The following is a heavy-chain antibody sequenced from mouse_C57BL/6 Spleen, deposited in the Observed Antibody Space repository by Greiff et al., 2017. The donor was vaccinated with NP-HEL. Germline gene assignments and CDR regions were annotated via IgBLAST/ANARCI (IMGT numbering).Heavy chain of an antibody. CDR2: INPNNGGT. D-gene: IGHD1-1*01. J-gene: IGHJ1*03. CDR1: GYTFTDYY. CDR3: ERGGATTVVADWYFDG. V-gene: IGHV1-26*01. Sequence: EVQLQQSGPELVKPGASVKISCKASGYTFTDYYMNWVKQSHGKSLEWIGDINPNNGGTSYNQKFKGKATLTVDKSSSTAYMELRSLTSEDSAIYYCERGGATTVVADWYFDGWGTGTTVTVSS.